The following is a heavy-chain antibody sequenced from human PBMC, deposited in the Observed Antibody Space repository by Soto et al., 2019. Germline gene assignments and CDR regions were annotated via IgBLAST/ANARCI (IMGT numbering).Heavy chain of an antibody. Sequence: QVQLVESGGGVVQPGASLRLSCEASGFDFSSYAMHWVRQAPGKGLEWVGVISYDGNYIYYADSVKGRFTISRDNSKNTLYVQGNSLRPEETAVYYCAKGILSATIGPYAMDVWGQEPTVTVSS. CDR3: AKGILSATIGPYAMDV. CDR2: ISYDGNYI. D-gene: IGHD3-16*01. V-gene: IGHV3-30*18. J-gene: IGHJ6*02. CDR1: GFDFSSYA.